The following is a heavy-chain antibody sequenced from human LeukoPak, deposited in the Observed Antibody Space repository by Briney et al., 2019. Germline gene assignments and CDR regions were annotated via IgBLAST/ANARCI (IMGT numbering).Heavy chain of an antibody. D-gene: IGHD1-26*01. Sequence: GGSLRLSCAASGFTFSSYAMHWVRQAPGKGLEWVAVISYDGGNKYYADSVKGRFTISRDNSKNTLYLQMNSLRAEDTAVYYCARDHGSSGFDYWGQGTLVTVSS. CDR2: ISYDGGNK. V-gene: IGHV3-30-3*01. CDR3: ARDHGSSGFDY. CDR1: GFTFSSYA. J-gene: IGHJ4*02.